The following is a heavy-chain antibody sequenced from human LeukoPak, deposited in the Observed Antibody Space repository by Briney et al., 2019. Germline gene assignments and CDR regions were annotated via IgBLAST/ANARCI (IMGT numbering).Heavy chain of an antibody. D-gene: IGHD3-10*01. CDR2: IYYSGST. V-gene: IGHV4-59*01. CDR1: GGSISSYY. Sequence: SETLSLTCTVSGGSISSYYWSWIRQPPGKGLEWIGYIYYSGSTNYNPSLKSRVTISVDTSKNQFSLKLSSVTAADTAVYYCARTRLWFGELSPLYYYYGMDVWGQGTTVTVSS. J-gene: IGHJ6*02. CDR3: ARTRLWFGELSPLYYYYGMDV.